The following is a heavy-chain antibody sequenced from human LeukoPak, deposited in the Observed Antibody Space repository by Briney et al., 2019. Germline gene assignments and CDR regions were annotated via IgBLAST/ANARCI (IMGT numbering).Heavy chain of an antibody. Sequence: GGSLRLSCAASGFTFSSYGMHWVRQAPGKGLEWVALIWYDGSNKYYADSVKGRFTISRDNSKNTLYLQMNSLRAEDTAVYYCARDRRLTYFDYWGQGTLVTVSS. CDR2: IWYDGSNK. D-gene: IGHD6-25*01. V-gene: IGHV3-30*02. CDR3: ARDRRLTYFDY. J-gene: IGHJ4*02. CDR1: GFTFSSYG.